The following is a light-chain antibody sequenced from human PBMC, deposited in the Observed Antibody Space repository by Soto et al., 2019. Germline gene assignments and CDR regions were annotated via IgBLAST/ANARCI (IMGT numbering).Light chain of an antibody. CDR1: QDINNF. V-gene: IGKV1-33*01. J-gene: IGKJ1*01. CDR2: DAS. CDR3: EQYEDIPLT. Sequence: DIQMTQSPSSLSASVGDSVTISCKASQDINNFLNWYQQKPGKPPQLLIYDASTLEEVVPSRFSGAGSGADFSFTISNLQPEASATYYCEQYEDIPLTLGQGTKVESK.